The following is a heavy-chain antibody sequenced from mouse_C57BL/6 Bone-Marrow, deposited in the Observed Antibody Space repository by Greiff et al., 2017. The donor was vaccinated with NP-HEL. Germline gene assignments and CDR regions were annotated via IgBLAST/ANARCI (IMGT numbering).Heavy chain of an antibody. J-gene: IGHJ2*01. CDR2: ISSGGSYT. V-gene: IGHV5-6*01. CDR3: ARNWDDY. CDR1: GFTFSSYG. Sequence: EVKLMESGGDLVKPGGSLKLSCAASGFTFSSYGMSWVRQTPDKRLEWVATISSGGSYTSYPDSVKGRFTISRDNAKNTLYLQMSRLKAEDTAMYYCARNWDDYWGQGTTLTVSS. D-gene: IGHD4-1*01.